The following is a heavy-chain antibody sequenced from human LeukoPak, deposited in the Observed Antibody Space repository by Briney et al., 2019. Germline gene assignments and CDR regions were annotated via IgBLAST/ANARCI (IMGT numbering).Heavy chain of an antibody. D-gene: IGHD2-21*02. CDR1: GFTVSSNY. J-gene: IGHJ6*02. Sequence: GGSLRLSCAASGFTVSSNYMSWVRQAPGKGLEWVSVIYSGGSTYYADSVKGRFTISRDNSKNTLYLQMNSLRAEDTAVYYCARDLGVETTYPSYGMDVWGQGTTVTVSS. CDR3: ARDLGVETTYPSYGMDV. CDR2: IYSGGST. V-gene: IGHV3-66*01.